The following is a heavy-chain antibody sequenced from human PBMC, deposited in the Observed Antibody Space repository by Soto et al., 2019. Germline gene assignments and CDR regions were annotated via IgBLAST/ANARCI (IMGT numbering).Heavy chain of an antibody. D-gene: IGHD6-13*01. CDR2: ISYDGSNK. CDR3: AKGDSSSWLPWGY. V-gene: IGHV3-30*18. Sequence: XESVRLSRASSRFTFSSYVMHWVRQAPGKRLEWVAVISYDGSNKYYADSVKGRFTISRANSKNTQYLQLHSLRAEDTAVYYCAKGDSSSWLPWGYRGPGSLVTVSS. J-gene: IGHJ4*02. CDR1: RFTFSSYV.